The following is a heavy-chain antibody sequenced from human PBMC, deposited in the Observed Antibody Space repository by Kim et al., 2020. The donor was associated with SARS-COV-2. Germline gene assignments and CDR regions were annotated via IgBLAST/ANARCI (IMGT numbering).Heavy chain of an antibody. V-gene: IGHV4-34*01. D-gene: IGHD6-19*01. Sequence: SETLSLTCAVYGGSFSGYYWSWIRQPPGKGLEWIGEINHSGSTNYNPSLKSRVTISVDTSKNQFSLKLSSVTAADTAVYYCARGPTRRQWLVQTKFDPWGQGTLVTVSS. CDR2: INHSGST. J-gene: IGHJ5*02. CDR1: GGSFSGYY. CDR3: ARGPTRRQWLVQTKFDP.